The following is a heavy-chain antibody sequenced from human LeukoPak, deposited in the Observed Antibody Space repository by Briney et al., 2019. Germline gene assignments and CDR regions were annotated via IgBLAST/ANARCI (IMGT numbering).Heavy chain of an antibody. D-gene: IGHD3-3*01. CDR3: ARLTYYDFWSGYNYAFDI. CDR2: INPSSGGT. J-gene: IGHJ3*02. Sequence: GASVKVSCKASGYTFTGYYMHWVRQAPGQGLEWMGWINPSSGGTNYAQKFQGRVTMTRDTSISTAYMELSRLRSDDTAAYYCARLTYYDFWSGYNYAFDIWGQGTMVTVSS. CDR1: GYTFTGYY. V-gene: IGHV1-2*02.